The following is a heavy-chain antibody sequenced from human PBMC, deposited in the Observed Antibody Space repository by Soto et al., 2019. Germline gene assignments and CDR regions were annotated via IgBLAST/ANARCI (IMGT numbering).Heavy chain of an antibody. J-gene: IGHJ4*02. Sequence: DVQLLESGGDLIQPGGSLRLSCAASGFTFNIYAMTWVRQAPGKGLEWVSAISRYGDFTYYADSVEGRFTISRDNSKNTLYVQMNSLRAEDTAVYYCAKDRYLDHDSRGYLFDNWGQGTLVTVSS. D-gene: IGHD3-22*01. CDR2: ISRYGDFT. CDR1: GFTFNIYA. V-gene: IGHV3-23*01. CDR3: AKDRYLDHDSRGYLFDN.